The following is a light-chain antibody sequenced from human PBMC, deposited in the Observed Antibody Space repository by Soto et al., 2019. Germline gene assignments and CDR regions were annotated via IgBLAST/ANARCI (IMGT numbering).Light chain of an antibody. CDR1: QSISSY. J-gene: IGKJ1*01. CDR2: AAS. V-gene: IGKV1-39*01. Sequence: DIQMTQSPSSLSASVGDSVTITCRASQSISSYLSWYQQKPGKAPKLLIYAASRLQSGVPSRFSGRRSGTDFTLTINSLQPEDFATYYCQQSSSRVSFGQGTKVDSK. CDR3: QQSSSRVS.